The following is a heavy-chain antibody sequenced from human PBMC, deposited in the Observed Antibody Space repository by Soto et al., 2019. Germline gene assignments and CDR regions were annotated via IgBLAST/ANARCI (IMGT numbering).Heavy chain of an antibody. Sequence: QVQLVQSGAEVKKPGSSVKVSCKASAGTFSSYAFSWVRQAPGQGLEWMGGIIPIFGTANYAQKFQGRVTITADESTSTASMELSSLRSEDTAVYYCARVRVRFLEWLGSEGWGQGTLVTVSS. CDR3: ARVRVRFLEWLGSEG. CDR1: AGTFSSYA. CDR2: IIPIFGTA. J-gene: IGHJ4*02. V-gene: IGHV1-69*12. D-gene: IGHD3-3*01.